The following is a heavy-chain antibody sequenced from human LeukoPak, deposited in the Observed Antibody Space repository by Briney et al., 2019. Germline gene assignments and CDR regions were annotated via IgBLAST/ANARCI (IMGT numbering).Heavy chain of an antibody. CDR3: ARERGYLSANFDY. CDR1: GFTFRSYG. D-gene: IGHD3-16*02. J-gene: IGHJ4*02. Sequence: PGGSLRLSCAASGFTFRSYGMHWVRQAPGKGLEWVAVIWYDGSNKYYADSVKGRFTISRDNSKNTLYLQMNSLRAEDTAVYYCARERGYLSANFDYWGQGTLVTVSS. V-gene: IGHV3-33*01. CDR2: IWYDGSNK.